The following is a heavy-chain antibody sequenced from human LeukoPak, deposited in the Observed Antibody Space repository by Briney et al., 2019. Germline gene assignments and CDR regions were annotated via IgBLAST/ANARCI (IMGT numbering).Heavy chain of an antibody. CDR3: AGYCSGGSCFRAHYYYYYGLDV. D-gene: IGHD2-15*01. CDR2: ISGSGGST. V-gene: IGHV3-23*01. CDR1: GFTYSNYA. Sequence: GGSLRLSCAASGFTYSNYAMSWVRQGPGKGLEWVSGISGSGGSTDYADSVKGRFTISRDNSKNTLYLQMNSLRAEDTAVHYCAGYCSGGSCFRAHYYYYYGLDVWGKGTTVTVSS. J-gene: IGHJ6*04.